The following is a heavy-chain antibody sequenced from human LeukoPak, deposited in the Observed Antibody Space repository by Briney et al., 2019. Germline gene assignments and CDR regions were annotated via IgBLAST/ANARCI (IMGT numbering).Heavy chain of an antibody. D-gene: IGHD6-13*01. CDR3: ASTEGQKLVPDF. J-gene: IGHJ4*02. V-gene: IGHV3-48*04. CDR1: GFTFSNAW. CDR2: ISSSSSTI. Sequence: GGSLRLSCAASGFTFSNAWMSWVRQAPGKGLEWVSYISSSSSTIYYADSVKGRFTISRNNAKNSLYLQMNSLRAEDTAVYYCASTEGQKLVPDFWGQGTLVTVSS.